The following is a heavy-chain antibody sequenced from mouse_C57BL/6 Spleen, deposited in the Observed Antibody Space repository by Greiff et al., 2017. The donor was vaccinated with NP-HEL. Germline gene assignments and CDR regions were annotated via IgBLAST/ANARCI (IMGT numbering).Heavy chain of an antibody. J-gene: IGHJ3*01. Sequence: EVKLQESGPELVKPGASVKMSCKASGYTFTDYNMHWVKQSHGKSLEWIGYINPNNGGTSYNQKFKGKATLTVNKSSSTAYMELRSLTSEDSAVYYCANLGLRGFAYWGQGTLVTVSA. D-gene: IGHD3-1*01. V-gene: IGHV1-22*01. CDR1: GYTFTDYN. CDR2: INPNNGGT. CDR3: ANLGLRGFAY.